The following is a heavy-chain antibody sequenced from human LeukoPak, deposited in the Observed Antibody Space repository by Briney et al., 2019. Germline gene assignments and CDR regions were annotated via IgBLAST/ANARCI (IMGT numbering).Heavy chain of an antibody. CDR2: SYYSGGT. CDR3: TIPPTYFRLGELSISDY. V-gene: IGHV4-59*08. J-gene: IGHJ4*02. Sequence: SETLSLTCTVSGGSLSSYYWSWIRQTPGKGLEWIGNSYYSGGTKYNPSLKSRVTISVDTSRNQFSLNLSSVTAADTAVYYCTIPPTYFRLGELSISDYWGQGTLVTVSS. CDR1: GGSLSSYY. D-gene: IGHD3-16*02.